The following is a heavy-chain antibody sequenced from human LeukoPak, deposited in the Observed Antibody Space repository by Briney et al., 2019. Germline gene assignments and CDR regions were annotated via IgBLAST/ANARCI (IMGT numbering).Heavy chain of an antibody. CDR1: GFSLSDYY. J-gene: IGHJ3*02. D-gene: IGHD5-18*01. V-gene: IGHV3-11*01. CDR3: ARDGEVDTAMVQGTAFDI. Sequence: GGSLRLSCAASGFSLSDYYMSWIRQAPGKGLERVSYITNRGSTIYYADSVKGRFTISRDNAKNSLYLQMNNLRAEDTAVYYCARDGEVDTAMVQGTAFDIWGQGTMVTVSS. CDR2: ITNRGSTI.